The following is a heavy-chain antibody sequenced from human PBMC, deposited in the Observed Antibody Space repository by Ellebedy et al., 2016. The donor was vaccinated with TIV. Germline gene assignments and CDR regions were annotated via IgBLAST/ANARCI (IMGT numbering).Heavy chain of an antibody. CDR3: VRDDNRPPNAFDL. J-gene: IGHJ3*01. CDR1: GFRFSRYG. CDR2: TVADGSHK. V-gene: IGHV3-33*01. Sequence: GESLKISCAASGFRFSRYGMHWVRQAPGKGLEWVALTVADGSHKFYAESVRGRFTVSRDNFRNRMYMEMDSLRAEDTAVYYCVRDDNRPPNAFDLWGQGTMVYVSS. D-gene: IGHD3-22*01.